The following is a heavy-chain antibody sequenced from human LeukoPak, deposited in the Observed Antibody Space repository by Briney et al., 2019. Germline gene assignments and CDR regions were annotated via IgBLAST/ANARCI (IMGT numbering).Heavy chain of an antibody. J-gene: IGHJ4*02. Sequence: GGSLRLSCAASGFTFRNYGMHWVRQAPGKGLDWVALISYDGSNKYYADSVKGRFTISRDNSKNTLYLQMNSLRAEDTAVYYCAKSASGYSSGWYEDYWGQGTLVTVSS. CDR2: ISYDGSNK. CDR3: AKSASGYSSGWYEDY. CDR1: GFTFRNYG. D-gene: IGHD6-19*01. V-gene: IGHV3-30*18.